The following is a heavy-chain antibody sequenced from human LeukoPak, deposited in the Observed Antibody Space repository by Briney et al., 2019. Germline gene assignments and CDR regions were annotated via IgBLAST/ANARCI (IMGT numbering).Heavy chain of an antibody. D-gene: IGHD3-16*01. J-gene: IGHJ4*02. Sequence: PGGSLRLSCAASGFTFSSYAMHWVRQAPGKGLEWVANIEPDGSERNYVDSVKGRFTISRDNAKNSLYLHMNNLRAEDTAVYYCARDVRLGDLSMGASYFDCWGQGTLVTVSS. V-gene: IGHV3-7*03. CDR1: GFTFSSYA. CDR3: ARDVRLGDLSMGASYFDC. CDR2: IEPDGSER.